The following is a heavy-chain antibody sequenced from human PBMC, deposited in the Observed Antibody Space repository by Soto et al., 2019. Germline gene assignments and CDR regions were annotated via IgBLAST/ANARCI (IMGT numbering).Heavy chain of an antibody. V-gene: IGHV3-15*07. Sequence: EVQLVDSGGGLVKPGGSLRLSCEASGFSFSNAWMNWVRQAPGKGLEWVGGIKTGDAGERTNYAAPVQGRFTISRDDSKNTLYLQMNSLKTEDTAVYYCTTGSVEGFWGQGTTVTVSS. CDR3: TTGSVEGF. CDR2: IKTGDAGERT. CDR1: GFSFSNAW. J-gene: IGHJ6*02. D-gene: IGHD2-15*01.